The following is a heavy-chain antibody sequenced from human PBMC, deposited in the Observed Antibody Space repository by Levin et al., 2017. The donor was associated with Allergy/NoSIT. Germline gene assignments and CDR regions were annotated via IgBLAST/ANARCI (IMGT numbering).Heavy chain of an antibody. CDR1: GYSFTSYW. CDR2: IYPGDSDT. J-gene: IGHJ4*02. Sequence: GESLKISCKGSGYSFTSYWIGWVRQMPGKGLEWMGIIYPGDSDTRYSPSFQGQVTISADKSISTAYLQWSSLKASDTAMYYCARRCWGGSCYGLIDYWGQGTLVTVSS. CDR3: ARRCWGGSCYGLIDY. D-gene: IGHD2-15*01. V-gene: IGHV5-51*01.